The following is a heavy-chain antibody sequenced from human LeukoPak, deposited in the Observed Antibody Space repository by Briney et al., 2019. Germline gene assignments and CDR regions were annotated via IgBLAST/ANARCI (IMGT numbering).Heavy chain of an antibody. Sequence: SETLSLTCTVSAGSISSSSYYWGWIRQPPGKGLEWIGSIYYSGSTYYNPSLKSRVTISVDTSKNQFSLKLSSVTAADTAVYYCARQITMVRGVTVTDWFDPWGQGTLVTVSS. CDR2: IYYSGST. V-gene: IGHV4-39*01. CDR3: ARQITMVRGVTVTDWFDP. J-gene: IGHJ5*02. CDR1: AGSISSSSYY. D-gene: IGHD3-10*01.